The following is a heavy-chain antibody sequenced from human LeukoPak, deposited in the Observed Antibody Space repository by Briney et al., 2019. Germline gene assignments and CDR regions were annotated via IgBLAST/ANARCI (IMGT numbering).Heavy chain of an antibody. J-gene: IGHJ4*02. Sequence: GRSLRLSCAASGFTFSSYAMHWARQAPGKGLEWVAVISYDGSNKYYADSVKGRFTISRDNSKNTLYLQMNSLRAEDTAAYYCLVGYYDSSGYYEFDYWGQGTLVTVSS. V-gene: IGHV3-30-3*01. CDR3: LVGYYDSSGYYEFDY. CDR2: ISYDGSNK. D-gene: IGHD3-22*01. CDR1: GFTFSSYA.